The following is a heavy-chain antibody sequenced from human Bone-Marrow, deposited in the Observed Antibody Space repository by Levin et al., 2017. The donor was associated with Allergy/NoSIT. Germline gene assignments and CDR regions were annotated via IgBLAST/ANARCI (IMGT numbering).Heavy chain of an antibody. V-gene: IGHV2-70*11. D-gene: IGHD6-19*01. J-gene: IGHJ4*02. CDR1: GFSLSTSGMC. CDR3: ARILEGSSSRGWYDLDY. Sequence: SGPTLVKPTQTLTLTCTFSGFSLSTSGMCVSWIRQPPGKALEWLARIDWDDDKYYSTSLKTRLTISKDTSKNQVVLTMTNMDPVDTATYYCARILEGSSSRGWYDLDYWGQGTLVTVSS. CDR2: IDWDDDK.